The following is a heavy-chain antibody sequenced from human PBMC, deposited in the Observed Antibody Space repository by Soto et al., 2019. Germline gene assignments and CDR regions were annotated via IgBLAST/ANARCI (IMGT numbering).Heavy chain of an antibody. D-gene: IGHD5-12*01. Sequence: SETLSLTCTVSGGSISSSSYYWGWIRQPPGKGLEWIGSIYYSGSTYYNPSLKSRVTISVDTSKNQFSLRLNSVTAADTAVYYCARGANIMATSNDPFDVWGQGTMVTVSS. CDR2: IYYSGST. CDR3: ARGANIMATSNDPFDV. CDR1: GGSISSSSYY. J-gene: IGHJ3*01. V-gene: IGHV4-39*01.